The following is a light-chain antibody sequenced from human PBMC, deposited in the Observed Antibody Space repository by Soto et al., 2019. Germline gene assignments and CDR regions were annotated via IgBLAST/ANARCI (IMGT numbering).Light chain of an antibody. Sequence: VMTQSLATLSVSPGARATLSCRASRTVGNNYLAWYQQRPGQAPNLLIYGASIRATDIPDRFSGSGSGTDFTLTITRLEAEDSAMYYCQQYAYSPLSFGGGTRVDTK. J-gene: IGKJ4*01. CDR1: RTVGNNY. CDR3: QQYAYSPLS. CDR2: GAS. V-gene: IGKV3-20*01.